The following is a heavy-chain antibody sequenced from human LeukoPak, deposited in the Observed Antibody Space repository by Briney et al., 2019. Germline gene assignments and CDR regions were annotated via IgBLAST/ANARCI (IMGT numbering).Heavy chain of an antibody. Sequence: SETLSLTCTVSGGSISSYCWSWIRQPPGKGLEWIGYIYYSGSTNYNPSLKSRVTISVDTSKNQFSLKLSSVTAADTAVYYCARAIWFGELGSPHFDYWGQGTLVTVSS. CDR1: GGSISSYC. D-gene: IGHD3-10*01. V-gene: IGHV4-59*01. J-gene: IGHJ4*02. CDR3: ARAIWFGELGSPHFDY. CDR2: IYYSGST.